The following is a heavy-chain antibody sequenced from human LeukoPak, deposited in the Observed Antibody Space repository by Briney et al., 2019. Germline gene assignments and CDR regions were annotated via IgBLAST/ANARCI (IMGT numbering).Heavy chain of an antibody. CDR1: GYTFTGYY. Sequence: ASVKVSCKASGYTFTGYYMHWVRQAPGQGLEWMGWINPNSGGTNYAQKFQGRVTMTRDTSISTAYMELSRLRSDDTAVYYCARELGYCSSTSCSVSSGSYDYWGQGTLVTVSS. CDR2: INPNSGGT. CDR3: ARELGYCSSTSCSVSSGSYDY. V-gene: IGHV1-2*02. D-gene: IGHD2-2*01. J-gene: IGHJ4*02.